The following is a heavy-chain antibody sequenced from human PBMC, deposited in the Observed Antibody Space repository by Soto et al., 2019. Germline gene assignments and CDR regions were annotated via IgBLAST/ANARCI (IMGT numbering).Heavy chain of an antibody. CDR3: AAGAIFGVVPLDY. D-gene: IGHD3-3*01. Sequence: QLQLQESGSGLVKPSQTLSLTCAVSGGSISSGGYSGSWIRQPPGKGLAWIGYIYHSGSTYCNPSLKSRVTLAVDRSKNPFSLKLSSVTAADTAVYYCAAGAIFGVVPLDYWGQGTLVTVSS. CDR2: IYHSGST. V-gene: IGHV4-30-2*01. J-gene: IGHJ4*02. CDR1: GGSISSGGYS.